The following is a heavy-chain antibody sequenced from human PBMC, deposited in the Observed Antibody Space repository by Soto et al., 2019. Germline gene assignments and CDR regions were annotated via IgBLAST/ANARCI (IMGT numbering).Heavy chain of an antibody. J-gene: IGHJ4*02. CDR3: ASRGPVITMVHGLIDY. Sequence: QVQLVQSGAEVKKPGSSVKVSCKASGGTFSSYTISWVRQAPGQGHEWMGRIIPILGIANYAQKFQGRVTITADNSTSTADMELSSLSSEDTAVYYCASRGPVITMVHGLIDYWGQGTLVTVSS. CDR2: IIPILGIA. CDR1: GGTFSSYT. V-gene: IGHV1-69*02. D-gene: IGHD3-10*01.